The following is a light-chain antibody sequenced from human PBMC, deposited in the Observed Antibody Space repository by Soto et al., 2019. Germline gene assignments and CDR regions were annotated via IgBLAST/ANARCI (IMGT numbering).Light chain of an antibody. CDR3: AAWDESLSGQV. J-gene: IGLJ2*01. Sequence: QSVLTQPPSASGTPGQRVTISCSGSSSNIGRNFVYWHQQLPGTAPKLLIYRNDQRPSGVPDRFSASKSGTSASLVISGLRSEDEADYYCAAWDESLSGQVFGGGTKLTVL. CDR1: SSNIGRNF. V-gene: IGLV1-47*01. CDR2: RND.